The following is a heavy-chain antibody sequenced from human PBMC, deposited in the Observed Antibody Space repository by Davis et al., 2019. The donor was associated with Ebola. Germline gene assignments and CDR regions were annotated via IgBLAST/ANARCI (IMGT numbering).Heavy chain of an antibody. CDR2: ISSDERNK. V-gene: IGHV3-30-3*01. CDR3: ALSYGSGGYSPYYFDY. D-gene: IGHD3-10*01. Sequence: GESLKISCAASGFSFSSYALHWVRQAPGKGLDWVAVISSDERNKYYADSVKGRFTISRDNSKNTLYVQMNSLTTEDTAVYYCALSYGSGGYSPYYFDYWGQGTLVTVSS. J-gene: IGHJ4*02. CDR1: GFSFSSYA.